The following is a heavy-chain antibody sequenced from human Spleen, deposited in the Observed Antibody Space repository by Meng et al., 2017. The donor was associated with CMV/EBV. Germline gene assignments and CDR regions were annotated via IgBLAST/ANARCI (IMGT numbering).Heavy chain of an antibody. CDR3: AKDRIAARNFDY. V-gene: IGHV3-23*03. CDR1: GFTFGIYA. D-gene: IGHD6-6*01. Sequence: SCAASGFTFGIYAMTLVRQAPGKGPQCVSLIYSGESSTHYADSVKGRFTTSRDNPKKTLYLQMNSLRAEDTAVYYCAKDRIAARNFDYWGQGTLVTVSS. CDR2: IYSGESST. J-gene: IGHJ4*02.